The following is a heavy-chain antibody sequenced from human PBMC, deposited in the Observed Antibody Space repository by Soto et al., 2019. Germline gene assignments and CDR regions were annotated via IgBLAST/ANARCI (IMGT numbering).Heavy chain of an antibody. J-gene: IGHJ4*02. Sequence: GSLRLSCAVAGYTFGNHWMHWVRQAPGKGLEWVSRMNSDGSIINYKDSVKGRFTVSRDNAKNTLYLQMNSLRVEDTAVYYCATAEVDYWGPGTLVTVS. V-gene: IGHV3-74*01. CDR2: MNSDGSII. CDR3: ATAEVDY. CDR1: GYTFGNHW.